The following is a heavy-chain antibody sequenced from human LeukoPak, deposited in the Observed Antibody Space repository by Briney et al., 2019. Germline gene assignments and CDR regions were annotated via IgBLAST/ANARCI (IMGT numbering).Heavy chain of an antibody. CDR2: INHSGSA. J-gene: IGHJ4*02. V-gene: IGHV4-34*01. D-gene: IGHD5-12*01. CDR3: AREGKNSGYDFSY. Sequence: SETLSLTCAVYGGSFSGYYWSWIRQPPGKGLEWIGEINHSGSANYNPSLKSRVTISVDTSKNQFSLKLSSVTAADTAVYYCAREGKNSGYDFSYWGQGTLVTVSS. CDR1: GGSFSGYY.